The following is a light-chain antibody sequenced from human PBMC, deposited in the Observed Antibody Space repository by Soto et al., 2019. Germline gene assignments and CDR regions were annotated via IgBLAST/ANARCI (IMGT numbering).Light chain of an antibody. CDR1: SSDVGGYNY. CDR3: SSYTSSSPVV. J-gene: IGLJ2*01. V-gene: IGLV2-14*01. Sequence: QSALTQPASVSGSPGQSITISCTGTSSDVGGYNYVSWYQQHPGKAPKLMIYDVSNRPSGVSNRFSGSKSGNTASLTISGLQAEDEADYHCSSYTSSSPVVFGGGTKVTVL. CDR2: DVS.